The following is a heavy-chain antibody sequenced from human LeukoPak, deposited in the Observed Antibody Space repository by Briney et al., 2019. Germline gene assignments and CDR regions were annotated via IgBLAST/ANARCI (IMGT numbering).Heavy chain of an antibody. J-gene: IGHJ2*01. CDR2: IYFSGST. CDR1: GGSISSYY. D-gene: IGHD6-19*01. CDR3: ARLNSGWVWYFDL. Sequence: SETLSLTCTVSGGSISSYYWSWIRQPPGKGLECIGYIYFSGSTNYNPSLKSRVTISLDTSKNQFSLKLSSVTAADTAVYYCARLNSGWVWYFDLWGHGTLFTVSS. V-gene: IGHV4-59*08.